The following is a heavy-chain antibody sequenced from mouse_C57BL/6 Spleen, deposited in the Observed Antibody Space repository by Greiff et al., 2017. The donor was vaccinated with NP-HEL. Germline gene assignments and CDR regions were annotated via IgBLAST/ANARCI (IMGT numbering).Heavy chain of an antibody. Sequence: VQLQQSGAELARPGASVKMSCKASGYTFTSYTMHWVKQRPGQGLEWIGYINPSSGYTKYNQKFKDKATLTADQSSSTAYMQLRSLTSEDSAVYYCARREGYDLFAYWGQGTLVTVSA. CDR3: ARREGYDLFAY. CDR1: GYTFTSYT. V-gene: IGHV1-4*01. CDR2: INPSSGYT. J-gene: IGHJ3*01. D-gene: IGHD2-2*01.